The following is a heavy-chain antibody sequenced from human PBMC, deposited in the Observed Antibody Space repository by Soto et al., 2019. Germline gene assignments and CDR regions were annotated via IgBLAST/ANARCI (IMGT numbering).Heavy chain of an antibody. D-gene: IGHD5-12*01. CDR2: IYSGGST. J-gene: IGHJ3*02. CDR1: GFTVSSNY. CDR3: ARKVATSPYAFDI. Sequence: GGSLRLSCAASGFTVSSNYMSWVRQAPGKGLEWVSVIYSGGSTYYADSVKGRFTISRHNSKNTLYLQMNSLRAEDTAVYYCARKVATSPYAFDIWGQGTMVTVSS. V-gene: IGHV3-53*04.